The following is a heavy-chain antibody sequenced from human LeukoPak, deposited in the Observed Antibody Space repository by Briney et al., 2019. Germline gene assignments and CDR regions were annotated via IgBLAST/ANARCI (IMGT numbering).Heavy chain of an antibody. CDR2: INPDGGNT. Sequence: ASVKVSCKASGYTFTNSYIHWVRQAPGQVLEWMGLINPDGGNTNYAQNFQGRVTLTRDTSTSTAYMELRSLRSDDTAVYYCARTSHYVDIAATIPYGIYYFDYWGQGTLVTVSS. J-gene: IGHJ4*02. CDR3: ARTSHYVDIAATIPYGIYYFDY. D-gene: IGHD5-12*01. CDR1: GYTFTNSY. V-gene: IGHV1-46*01.